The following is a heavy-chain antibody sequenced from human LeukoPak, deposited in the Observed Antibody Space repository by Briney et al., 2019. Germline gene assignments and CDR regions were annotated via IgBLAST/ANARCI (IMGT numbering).Heavy chain of an antibody. D-gene: IGHD3-10*01. Sequence: GASVKVSCKASGYTFTSYDINWVRQATGQGLEWMGWMNPNSGNTGYAQKFQGRVTMTRNTPITTAYMERSSMRSEDTAVYYCERGYARPQPLLWFGELLNPYSYYYGMEVWGQGTTVTVS. CDR2: MNPNSGNT. J-gene: IGHJ6*02. CDR1: GYTFTSYD. V-gene: IGHV1-8*01. CDR3: ERGYARPQPLLWFGELLNPYSYYYGMEV.